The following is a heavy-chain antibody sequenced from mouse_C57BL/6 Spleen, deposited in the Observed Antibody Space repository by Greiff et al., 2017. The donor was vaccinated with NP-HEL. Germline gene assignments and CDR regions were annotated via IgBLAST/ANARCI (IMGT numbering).Heavy chain of an antibody. CDR3: ARVSTYDYYAMDY. CDR1: GFTFSDYY. J-gene: IGHJ4*01. Sequence: DVKLVESEGGLVQPGSSMKLSCTASGFTFSDYYMAWVRQVPEKGLEWVANINYDGSSTYYLDFLKSRFIISRDNAKNILYLQMSSLKSEDTATYYCARVSTYDYYAMDYWGQGTSVTVSS. V-gene: IGHV5-16*01. D-gene: IGHD6-5*01. CDR2: INYDGSST.